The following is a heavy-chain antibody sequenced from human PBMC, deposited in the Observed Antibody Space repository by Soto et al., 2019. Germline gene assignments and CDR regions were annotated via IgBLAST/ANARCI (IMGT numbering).Heavy chain of an antibody. J-gene: IGHJ6*02. CDR2: IIPISGTA. V-gene: IGHV1-69*01. CDR1: GGTFSSYA. Sequence: QVQLVQSGAEVKKPGSSVKVSCKASGGTFSSYAISWVRQAPGQGLEWMGGIIPISGTANYAQKFQGRVTITADESTSTAYMELISPRSEDTAVYYCARSQGSSTSLEIYYYYYYGMDVWGQGTTVTVSS. CDR3: ARSQGSSTSLEIYYYYYYGMDV. D-gene: IGHD2-2*01.